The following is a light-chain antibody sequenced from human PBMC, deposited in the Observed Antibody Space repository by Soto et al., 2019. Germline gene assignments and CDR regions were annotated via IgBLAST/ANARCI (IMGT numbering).Light chain of an antibody. CDR1: QSILFPSNNKNY. Sequence: DIVMTQSPDSLAISLGERATINCRSSQSILFPSNNKNYLAWYQQKPGQPPKLLIYWASTRESGVPDRFSGSGFGTDFTLTISSLQAEDVAAYYCQQYYSAPWMFGQGTKVEIK. J-gene: IGKJ1*01. V-gene: IGKV4-1*01. CDR2: WAS. CDR3: QQYYSAPWM.